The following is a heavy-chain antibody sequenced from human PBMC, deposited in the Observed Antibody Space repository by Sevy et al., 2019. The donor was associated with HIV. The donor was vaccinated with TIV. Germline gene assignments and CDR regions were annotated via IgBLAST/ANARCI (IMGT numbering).Heavy chain of an antibody. J-gene: IGHJ4*02. D-gene: IGHD1-26*01. V-gene: IGHV3-11*01. CDR1: GFTLSDYY. CDR2: ISSSGSSI. Sequence: GGSLRLSCAASGFTLSDYYMSWIRQAPGKGLEWVSYISSSGSSIYYADSVKGRFTISRDNAKNSPYLQMNSLRAEDTAVYYCARDSVEMATIAGYNLAGAVDYWGQGTLVTVSS. CDR3: ARDSVEMATIAGYNLAGAVDY.